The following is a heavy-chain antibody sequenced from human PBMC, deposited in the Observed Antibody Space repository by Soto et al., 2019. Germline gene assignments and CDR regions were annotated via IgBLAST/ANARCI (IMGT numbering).Heavy chain of an antibody. Sequence: QVQPQESGPGLVKPSGTLSLTCAVSGGSISSINWWSWVRQPPGKGLEWIGEIYPSGSTNYNPSLKSRVTISLDKSKNQFSLKLSSVTAADTAVYYCARDISRILRANDHYGIDVWGQGTTVTVSS. D-gene: IGHD2-15*01. CDR1: GGSISSINW. CDR3: ARDISRILRANDHYGIDV. J-gene: IGHJ6*02. CDR2: IYPSGST. V-gene: IGHV4-4*02.